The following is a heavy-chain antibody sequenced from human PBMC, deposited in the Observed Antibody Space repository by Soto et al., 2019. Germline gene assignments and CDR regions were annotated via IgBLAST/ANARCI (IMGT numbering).Heavy chain of an antibody. CDR2: INPSGGST. CDR3: ARGEASIAARVTPTLFDI. J-gene: IGHJ3*02. Sequence: QVQLVQSGAEVKKPGASVKVSCKASGYTFTSYYMHWVRQAPGQGLEWMGIINPSGGSTSYAQKFKGRVTMTRDTSTSTVYMELSSLRSEDTAVYYCARGEASIAARVTPTLFDIWGQGTMVTVSS. V-gene: IGHV1-46*03. CDR1: GYTFTSYY. D-gene: IGHD6-6*01.